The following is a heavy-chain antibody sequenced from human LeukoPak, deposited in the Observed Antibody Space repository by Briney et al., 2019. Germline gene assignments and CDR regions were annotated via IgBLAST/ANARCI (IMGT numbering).Heavy chain of an antibody. J-gene: IGHJ4*02. V-gene: IGHV4-38-2*01. CDR3: ARMGSDY. Sequence: PSETLSLTCVVSGDAISSGNYWGWIRQPPEKGLEWIGNNHHSGYTNYNPSLKSRVTISVDTSKNQFSLKMKSVTAADTAVYYCARMGSDYWGQGTLVTVSS. CDR2: NHHSGYT. CDR1: GDAISSGNY. D-gene: IGHD3-16*01.